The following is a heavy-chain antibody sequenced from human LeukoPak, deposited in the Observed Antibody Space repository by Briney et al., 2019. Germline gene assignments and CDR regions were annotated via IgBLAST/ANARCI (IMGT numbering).Heavy chain of an antibody. D-gene: IGHD2/OR15-2a*01. CDR1: GFAFSSYS. CDR3: ARDFTSVLYSFYE. CDR2: IDRRSEIM. J-gene: IGHJ2*01. Sequence: GGSLRLSCATSGFAFSSYSFDWVRQAPGKGLEWVSYIDRRSEIMYYARSVRGRFTISRDNAKNSLYLQMDSLGVEETAVYYCARDFTSVLYSFYEGGRETLVTVSS. V-gene: IGHV3-48*01.